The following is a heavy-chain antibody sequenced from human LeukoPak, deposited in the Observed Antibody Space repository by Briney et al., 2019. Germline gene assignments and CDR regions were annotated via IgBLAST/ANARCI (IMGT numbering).Heavy chain of an antibody. J-gene: IGHJ4*02. CDR2: IIPIFGTT. CDR1: GGTVRRFG. D-gene: IGHD1-26*01. CDR3: ARETGGVGAHIDY. Sequence: SVKVSCKASGGTVRRFGISWVRQAPGQGLEWMGGIIPIFGTTSYVQKFQGRVTINADESTSTAYMELSSLRAEDTAVYYCARETGGVGAHIDYWGQGTLVTVSS. V-gene: IGHV1-69*13.